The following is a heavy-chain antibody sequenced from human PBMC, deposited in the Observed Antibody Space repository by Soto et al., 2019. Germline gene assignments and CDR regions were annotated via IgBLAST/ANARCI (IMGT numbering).Heavy chain of an antibody. V-gene: IGHV1-18*01. D-gene: IGHD6-6*01. CDR1: GYTFTSYG. CDR3: ARNHRGIAARLSYYYGMDV. Sequence: WASVKVSCKASGYTFTSYGISWVRQAPGQGLEWMGWISAYNGNTNYAQKLQGRVTMTTDTSTSTAYMELRSLRSDDTAVYYCARNHRGIAARLSYYYGMDVWGQGTTVTVSS. J-gene: IGHJ6*02. CDR2: ISAYNGNT.